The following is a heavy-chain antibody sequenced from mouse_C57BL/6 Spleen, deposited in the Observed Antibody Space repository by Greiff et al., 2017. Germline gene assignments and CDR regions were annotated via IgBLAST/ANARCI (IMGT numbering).Heavy chain of an antibody. CDR2: INYDGSST. CDR3: ARELTGTGWYFEV. V-gene: IGHV5-16*01. D-gene: IGHD4-1*01. CDR1: GFTFSDYY. Sequence: EVKVVESEGGLVQPGSSMKLSCTASGFTFSDYYMAWVRQVPEKGLEWVANINYDGSSTYYLDSLKSRFIISRDNAKNILYLQMSSLKSDDTATYYCARELTGTGWYFEVWGTGTTVTVAS. J-gene: IGHJ1*03.